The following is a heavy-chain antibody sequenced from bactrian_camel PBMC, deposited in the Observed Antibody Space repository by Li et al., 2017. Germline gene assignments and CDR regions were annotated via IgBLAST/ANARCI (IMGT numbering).Heavy chain of an antibody. J-gene: IGHJ4*01. V-gene: IGHV3S63*01. CDR3: AGRATGSGGYCYSSASMRASDYNY. D-gene: IGHD2*01. CDR2: ISSDGST. CDR1: GLSYDDHA. Sequence: VQLVESGGGSVQAGGSLRLSCTASGLSYDDHAMGWYRLGPGNECELVSSISSDGSTYYTDSVKGRFTISRENDKNTVYLQMNNLKPEDTAMYYCAGRATGSGGYCYSSASMRASDYNYWGQGTQVTVS.